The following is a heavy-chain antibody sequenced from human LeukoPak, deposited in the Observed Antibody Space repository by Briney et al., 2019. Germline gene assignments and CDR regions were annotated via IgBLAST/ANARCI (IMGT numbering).Heavy chain of an antibody. CDR2: ISGSGGST. J-gene: IGHJ4*02. Sequence: PGGSLRLSCAASGFTFSSYAMSWVRQAPGKGLEWVSAISGSGGSTYYADSVKGRFTISRDNSKNTLYLQMNSLRPEDPAVYYCAKDLSKIHPRYLFDYWGQGTLVTVSS. D-gene: IGHD3-9*01. CDR3: AKDLSKIHPRYLFDY. V-gene: IGHV3-23*01. CDR1: GFTFSSYA.